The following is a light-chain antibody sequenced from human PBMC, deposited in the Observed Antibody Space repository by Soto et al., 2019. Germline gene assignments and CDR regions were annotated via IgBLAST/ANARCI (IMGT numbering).Light chain of an antibody. CDR1: QSISTY. CDR3: QQSYSTPPT. V-gene: IGKV1-39*01. Sequence: DIQMTQSPSSLSASVGDRVTITCRASQSISTYLNWYQQTPGKAPKLLIYAASSLQSGVPSRFSGSGSGTDFTLTISSLHPEDSATHYCQQSYSTPPTFGQGTKVEI. CDR2: AAS. J-gene: IGKJ1*01.